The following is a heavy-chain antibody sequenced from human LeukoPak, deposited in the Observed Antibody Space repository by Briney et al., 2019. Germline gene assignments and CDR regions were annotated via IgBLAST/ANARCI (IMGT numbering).Heavy chain of an antibody. D-gene: IGHD3-10*01. CDR1: GFTFSDYY. CDR2: ISSSSSCT. Sequence: GGSLRLSCAASGFTFSDYYMSWICQAPGKGLEWVSYISSSSSCTNYADSVKGRFTISRDNAKNSLYLQMNSLRAEDTAVYYCARIGGAYGSGSYYLHFDYWGQGTLVTVSS. CDR3: ARIGGAYGSGSYYLHFDY. J-gene: IGHJ4*02. V-gene: IGHV3-11*03.